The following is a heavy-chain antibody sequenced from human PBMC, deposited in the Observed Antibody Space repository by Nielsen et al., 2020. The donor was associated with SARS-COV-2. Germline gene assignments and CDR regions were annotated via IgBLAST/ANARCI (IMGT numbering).Heavy chain of an antibody. Sequence: RQPPGQGLEWVSSISSSSSYIYYADSVKGRFTISRDNAKNSLYLQMNSLRAEDTAVYYCARDSRFLEWLLSTYYYYMDVWGKGTTVTVSS. D-gene: IGHD3-3*01. CDR3: ARDSRFLEWLLSTYYYYMDV. V-gene: IGHV3-21*01. CDR2: ISSSSSYI. J-gene: IGHJ6*03.